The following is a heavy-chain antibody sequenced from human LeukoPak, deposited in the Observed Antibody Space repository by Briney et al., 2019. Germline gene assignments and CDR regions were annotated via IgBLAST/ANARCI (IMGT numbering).Heavy chain of an antibody. CDR1: GFTFDDYA. Sequence: GGSLRLSCAASGFTFDDYAMHWVRQAPGKGLEWVSGISWNSGSIGYADSVKGRFTISRDNAKNSLYLQMNSLRAEDTALYYCAKDSSGFLKYYFDYWGQGTLVTVSS. CDR3: AKDSSGFLKYYFDY. CDR2: ISWNSGSI. V-gene: IGHV3-9*01. J-gene: IGHJ4*02. D-gene: IGHD6-19*01.